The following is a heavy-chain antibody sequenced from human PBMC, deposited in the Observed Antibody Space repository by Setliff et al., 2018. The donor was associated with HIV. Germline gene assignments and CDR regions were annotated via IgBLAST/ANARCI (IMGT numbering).Heavy chain of an antibody. J-gene: IGHJ4*02. D-gene: IGHD3-22*01. CDR2: ISYSGST. V-gene: IGHV4-39*01. CDR3: ASLLSRGYYYDRSGYSYRDY. Sequence: PSETLSLTCSVSGGSMSSSNDYWGWIRQPPGKGLEWIGSISYSGSTYYNPSLKSRVTISVDTSKNQFSLILTSVTAADTAVYYCASLLSRGYYYDRSGYSYRDYWGQGTLVTVSS. CDR1: GGSMSSSNDY.